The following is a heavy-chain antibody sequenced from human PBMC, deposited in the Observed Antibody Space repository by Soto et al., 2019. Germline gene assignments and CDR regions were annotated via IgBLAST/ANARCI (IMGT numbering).Heavy chain of an antibody. J-gene: IGHJ4*02. D-gene: IGHD6-19*01. Sequence: ASVKVSCKASGYTFTAYALHWVRQAPGQRREWMGWINAGNGNTKYSQKFQGRDTITKDTSASTASMELSSQRSEDTAVYYCARAVAVPAGFDYWGEGTLVTVSS. CDR3: ARAVAVPAGFDY. V-gene: IGHV1-3*01. CDR1: GYTFTAYA. CDR2: INAGNGNT.